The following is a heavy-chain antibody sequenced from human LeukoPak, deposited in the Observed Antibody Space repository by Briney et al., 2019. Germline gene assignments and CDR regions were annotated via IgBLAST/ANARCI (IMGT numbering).Heavy chain of an antibody. CDR1: GCSFSSYY. D-gene: IGHD3-16*01. CDR2: IYYSGST. CDR3: ARARVGALDI. Sequence: SGTLSLTCTVSGCSFSSYYWSWIRQPPGKGLEWIGYIYYSGSTNYNPYLKSRVTISVDTYKNQSSLKLSSVTAADTAVYYCARARVGALDIWGQGTMVTVSS. V-gene: IGHV4-59*01. J-gene: IGHJ3*02.